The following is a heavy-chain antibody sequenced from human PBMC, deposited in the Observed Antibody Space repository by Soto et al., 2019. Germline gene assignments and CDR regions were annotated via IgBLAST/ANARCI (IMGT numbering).Heavy chain of an antibody. D-gene: IGHD6-6*01. Sequence: SLRLSCVASGFIFSSDWMHWVRQAPGGGLVWVSRIDTDGRGTTYADSVKGRFTISRDNSKDTVYLQMSSLRVEDTAVYYCARDRPGEQHYFDFWGQGILVTVSS. V-gene: IGHV3-74*01. CDR3: ARDRPGEQHYFDF. CDR1: GFIFSSDW. CDR2: IDTDGRGT. J-gene: IGHJ4*02.